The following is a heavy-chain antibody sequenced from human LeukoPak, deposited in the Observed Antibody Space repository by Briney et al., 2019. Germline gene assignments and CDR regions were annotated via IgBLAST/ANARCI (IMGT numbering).Heavy chain of an antibody. Sequence: SETLSLTCTVSGGSISSYYWSWIRQPPGKGLEWNGYIYYSGSTNYNPSLKRRVPISVDTSKNQFSLKLSSETAADTAVYYCATGYYESSFDYWGQGTLVSVSS. CDR2: IYYSGST. CDR3: ATGYYESSFDY. D-gene: IGHD3-22*01. V-gene: IGHV4-59*01. CDR1: GGSISSYY. J-gene: IGHJ4*02.